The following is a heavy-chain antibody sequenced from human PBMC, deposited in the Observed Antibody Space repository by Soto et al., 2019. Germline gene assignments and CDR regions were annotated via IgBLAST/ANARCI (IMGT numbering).Heavy chain of an antibody. CDR3: VSDGALRSLSNSDV. CDR1: GYRFTGHY. CDR2: IYPDNGSP. Sequence: QVRLVQSEPEVKEPGASVKLSCRASGYRFTGHYLHWVRQAPGQQPEWMAWIYPDNGSPRIAYRFQDRVTVTRDTSLETAYWELSRLRSDDTATYYCVSDGALRSLSNSDVWGQGTVVTV. J-gene: IGHJ3*01. D-gene: IGHD4-4*01. V-gene: IGHV1-2*07.